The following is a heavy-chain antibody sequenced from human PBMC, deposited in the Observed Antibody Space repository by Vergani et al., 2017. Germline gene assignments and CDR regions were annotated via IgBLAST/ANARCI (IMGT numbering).Heavy chain of an antibody. J-gene: IGHJ4*02. CDR3: AKYLRDSTDRVPDS. D-gene: IGHD2-21*02. V-gene: IGHV3-30*02. Sequence: QVHLVESAGGVVQPGGSLRLSCAASGFTFSNFGMYWICQAPGKGLEWLAHIGKDGINTSYRDAVKGPFTVSRDNSRDILYLQMDSLRSEDTALYYCAKYLRDSTDRVPDSWGPETLVIVSS. CDR1: GFTFSNFG. CDR2: IGKDGINT.